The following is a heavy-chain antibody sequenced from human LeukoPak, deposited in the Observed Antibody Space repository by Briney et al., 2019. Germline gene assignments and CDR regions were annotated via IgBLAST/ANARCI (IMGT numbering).Heavy chain of an antibody. J-gene: IGHJ4*02. D-gene: IGHD3-22*01. Sequence: PGGSLRLSCAASGFTFSSYSMNWVRQAPGKGLEWVSSISSSSSYIYYADSVKGRFTISRDNAKNSLYLQMNSLRAEDTALYYCARASLYDNSAYYLDYWGQGTLVTVSS. CDR2: ISSSSSYI. CDR3: ARASLYDNSAYYLDY. V-gene: IGHV3-21*04. CDR1: GFTFSSYS.